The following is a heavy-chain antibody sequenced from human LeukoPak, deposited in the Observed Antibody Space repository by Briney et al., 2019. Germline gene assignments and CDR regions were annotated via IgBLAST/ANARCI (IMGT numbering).Heavy chain of an antibody. CDR1: GFIVSNNY. Sequence: GGSLRLSCAASGFIVSNNYMSWVRQAPGKGLEWVSVIYSDGSTYYADSVKGRFTISRDNSKNTLYLQMNSLRAEDTAVYYCAKEIDSSSWYYFDYWGQGTLVTVSS. D-gene: IGHD6-13*01. CDR3: AKEIDSSSWYYFDY. V-gene: IGHV3-53*01. CDR2: IYSDGST. J-gene: IGHJ4*02.